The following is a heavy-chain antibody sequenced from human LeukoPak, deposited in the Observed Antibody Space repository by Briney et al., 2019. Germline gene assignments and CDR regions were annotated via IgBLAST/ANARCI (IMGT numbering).Heavy chain of an antibody. CDR1: GYTFTSYY. CDR3: ARSSPPMTTVTTCDY. V-gene: IGHV1-46*01. CDR2: INPSGGST. Sequence: ASVKVSCKASGYTFTSYYMHWVRQAPGQGLEWMGIINPSGGSTSYAQKFQGGVTMTRDTSTSTVYMELSSLRSEDTAVYYCARSSPPMTTVTTCDYWGQGTLVTVSS. D-gene: IGHD4-17*01. J-gene: IGHJ4*02.